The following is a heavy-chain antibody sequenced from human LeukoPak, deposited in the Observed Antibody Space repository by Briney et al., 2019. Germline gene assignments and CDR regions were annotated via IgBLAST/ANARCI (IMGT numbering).Heavy chain of an antibody. Sequence: PGGSLRLSCAASGFTFSSYSMNCVRQAPGKGLEWVSYISSSSTIYYADSVKGRFTISRDNAKNSLYLQMNSLRAEDTAVYYCARTAEQWLVPDAFDIWGQGTMVTVSS. CDR1: GFTFSSYS. CDR2: ISSSSTI. CDR3: ARTAEQWLVPDAFDI. D-gene: IGHD6-19*01. V-gene: IGHV3-48*04. J-gene: IGHJ3*02.